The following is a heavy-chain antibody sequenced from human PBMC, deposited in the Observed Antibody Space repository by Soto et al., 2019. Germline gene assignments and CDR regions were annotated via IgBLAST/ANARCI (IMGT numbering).Heavy chain of an antibody. CDR2: IYYSGSP. Sequence: SETLSLSCTVSGGFVSSYYWSWIRQPPGKGLEWIGYIYYSGSPSYNPSLKSRVTISVDTSKNQFSLNLSSVTAADTAVYYCARHGGSTWVADYWGQGTLVTVSS. D-gene: IGHD3-3*01. V-gene: IGHV4-59*08. J-gene: IGHJ4*02. CDR3: ARHGGSTWVADY. CDR1: GGFVSSYY.